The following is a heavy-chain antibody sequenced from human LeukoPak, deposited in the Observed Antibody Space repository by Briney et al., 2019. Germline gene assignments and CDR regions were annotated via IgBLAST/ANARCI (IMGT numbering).Heavy chain of an antibody. CDR2: INSDGSST. Sequence: GGSLRLSCAASGFTFSSYWMHWVRQAPGKGLVWVSGINSDGSSTSYADSVKGRFTISRDNAKNTLYLQMSSLRAEDTAVYYCARGAYYYDSSVSGRLDYWGQGTLVTVSS. CDR1: GFTFSSYW. J-gene: IGHJ4*02. V-gene: IGHV3-74*01. D-gene: IGHD3-22*01. CDR3: ARGAYYYDSSVSGRLDY.